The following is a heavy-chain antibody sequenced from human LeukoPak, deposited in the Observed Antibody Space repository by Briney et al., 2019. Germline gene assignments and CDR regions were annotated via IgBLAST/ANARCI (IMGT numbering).Heavy chain of an antibody. D-gene: IGHD3-10*01. CDR2: ISAYNGNT. J-gene: IGHJ4*02. CDR3: ARVILLWFGELSAFDY. CDR1: GYTFTSYG. V-gene: IGHV1-18*01. Sequence: ASVKVSCKASGYTFTSYGISWVRHAPGQGLEWMGWISAYNGNTNYAQKLQGRVTMTTDTSTSTAYMELRSLRSDDTAVYYCARVILLWFGELSAFDYWGQGTLVTVSS.